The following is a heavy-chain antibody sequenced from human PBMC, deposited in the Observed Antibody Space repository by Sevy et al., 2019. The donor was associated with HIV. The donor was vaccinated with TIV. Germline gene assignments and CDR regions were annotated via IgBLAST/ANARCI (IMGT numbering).Heavy chain of an antibody. V-gene: IGHV4-4*02. Sequence: SETLSLTCAVSGASIISSAWWTWVRQPPGKGLEWIGKRYHSGSTTYNPSLKSRVTISVDDSKNQFSLHLKSVTAADTAIYYCARGAIAAAGHSYCMDVWGQGTTVTVSS. D-gene: IGHD6-13*01. CDR3: ARGAIAAAGHSYCMDV. CDR2: RYHSGST. CDR1: GASIISSAW. J-gene: IGHJ6*03.